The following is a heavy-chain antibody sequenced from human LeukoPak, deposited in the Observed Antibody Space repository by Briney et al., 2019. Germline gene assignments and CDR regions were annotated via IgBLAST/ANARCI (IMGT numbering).Heavy chain of an antibody. D-gene: IGHD6-13*01. CDR2: INPNSGGT. CDR1: GYTFTGYY. CDR3: ASSSSWYSAFDF. Sequence: GESLKVSCKASGYTFTGYYMHWVRQAPGQGLEWMGWINPNSGGTNYPQKFQGRVTMTRDTSISTAYMELSRLRSDDTAVYYCASSSSWYSAFDFWGQGTMVTVSS. J-gene: IGHJ3*01. V-gene: IGHV1-2*02.